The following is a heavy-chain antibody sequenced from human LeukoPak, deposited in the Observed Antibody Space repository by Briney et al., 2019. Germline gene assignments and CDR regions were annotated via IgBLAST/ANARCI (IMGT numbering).Heavy chain of an antibody. J-gene: IGHJ4*02. D-gene: IGHD3-22*01. CDR2: ISSGGNTI. CDR1: GFTFSSYE. Sequence: GSLRLSCAASGFTFSSYEMNWVRQAPGKGLEWVSYISSGGNTIYYADSVKGRFTISRDTSKNTLYLQMNSLRAEDTAVYYCARGRYYDNSVYYYFDYWGQGTLVTVSS. CDR3: ARGRYYDNSVYYYFDY. V-gene: IGHV3-48*03.